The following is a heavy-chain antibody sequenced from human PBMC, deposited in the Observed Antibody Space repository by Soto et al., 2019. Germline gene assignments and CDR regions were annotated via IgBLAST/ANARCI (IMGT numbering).Heavy chain of an antibody. J-gene: IGHJ3*02. D-gene: IGHD3-10*01. CDR1: GYTFTRYN. V-gene: IGHV1-46*01. CDR2: IDTRGGSA. Sequence: QAHLVQSGAEVKKPGASANISCKASGYTFTRYNIHWVRQAAGHGLEWMGIIDTRGGSADYTQRFQGRVTKTRYTSAGTVYIELSSLGSEDAAVYYCTRDLPRDLVRGSFDICGQGTMVTVSS. CDR3: TRDLPRDLVRGSFDI.